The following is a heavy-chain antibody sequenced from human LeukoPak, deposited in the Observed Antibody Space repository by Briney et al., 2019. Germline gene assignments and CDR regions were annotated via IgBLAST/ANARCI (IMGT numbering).Heavy chain of an antibody. CDR2: MWYDGSNK. CDR1: GFTFSSYG. CDR3: ARAGYSGYERNYYGMDV. J-gene: IGHJ6*02. Sequence: GGSLRLSCAASGFTFSSYGMHWVRQAPGKGLEWVAVMWYDGSNKYYADSVKGRLTISRDNSKNTLYLQMNSLRAEDTAVYYCARAGYSGYERNYYGMDVWGQGTTVTVSS. D-gene: IGHD5-12*01. V-gene: IGHV3-33*01.